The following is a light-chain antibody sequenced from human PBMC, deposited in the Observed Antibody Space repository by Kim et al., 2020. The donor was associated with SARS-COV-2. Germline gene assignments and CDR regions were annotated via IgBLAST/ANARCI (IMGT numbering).Light chain of an antibody. J-gene: IGLJ2*01. Sequence: VSPGQTANITCSGNELGDKNVCWYQQKAGQSPVLVIYEDRKRPSGIPERVSGSNSGNTATLTISGTQAMDEADYYCQAWDSRTVVFGGGTQLTVL. CDR3: QAWDSRTVV. V-gene: IGLV3-1*01. CDR1: ELGDKN. CDR2: EDR.